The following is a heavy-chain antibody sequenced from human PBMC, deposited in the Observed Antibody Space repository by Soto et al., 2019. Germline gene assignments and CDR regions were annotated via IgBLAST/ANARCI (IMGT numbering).Heavy chain of an antibody. D-gene: IGHD1-26*01. CDR2: INPASGHT. Sequence: QVQLVQSGAEVKKPGASVKVSCKASGYTFTTYALHWVRQAPGQRPEWMGWINPASGHTKYSKKFQDRVTITGATSASKGYMELSSLRSEDTAVYYCGRSVVGATGEILYNAMDVWGQGTTVTVSS. V-gene: IGHV1-3*01. CDR1: GYTFTTYA. J-gene: IGHJ6*02. CDR3: GRSVVGATGEILYNAMDV.